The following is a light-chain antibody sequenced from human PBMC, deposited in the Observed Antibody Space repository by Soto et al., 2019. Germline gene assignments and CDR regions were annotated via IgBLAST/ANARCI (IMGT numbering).Light chain of an antibody. CDR3: CSYAGSSTFYV. V-gene: IGLV2-23*02. CDR1: SSDVGSYYL. Sequence: SALTQPASVSGSPGQSITISCTGTSSDVGSYYLVSWYQQHPGKAPKLMIYEVIKRPSGVSNRFSGSKSGNTASLTISGLQAEDEADYYCCSYAGSSTFYVFGTGTKVTVL. CDR2: EVI. J-gene: IGLJ1*01.